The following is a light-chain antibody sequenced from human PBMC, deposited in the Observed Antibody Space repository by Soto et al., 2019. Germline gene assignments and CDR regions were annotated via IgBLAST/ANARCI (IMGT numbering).Light chain of an antibody. CDR3: QQYYSTPRT. V-gene: IGKV3-11*01. CDR2: DAS. J-gene: IGKJ5*01. CDR1: QSVSSY. Sequence: EIVLTQSPATLSLSPGERATLSCGASQSVSSYLAWYQQKPGQAPRLLIYDASNRATGIPARFSGSGSGTDFTLTISSLQAGDVAVYYCQQYYSTPRTFGQGTRLEI.